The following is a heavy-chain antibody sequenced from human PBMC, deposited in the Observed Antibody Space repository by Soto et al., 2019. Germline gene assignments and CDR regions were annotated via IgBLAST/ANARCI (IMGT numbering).Heavy chain of an antibody. CDR2: INPSGGST. CDR3: ARDYESVLDSGYDSPPYYFDY. CDR1: GYAFTSYY. Sequence: ASVKVSCKASGYAFTSYYMHCVRQAPGQGLEWMGIINPSGGSTSYAQKFQGRVTMTRDTSTSTVYMELSSLRSEDTAVYYCARDYESVLDSGYDSPPYYFDYWGQGTLVTVSS. J-gene: IGHJ4*02. D-gene: IGHD5-12*01. V-gene: IGHV1-46*01.